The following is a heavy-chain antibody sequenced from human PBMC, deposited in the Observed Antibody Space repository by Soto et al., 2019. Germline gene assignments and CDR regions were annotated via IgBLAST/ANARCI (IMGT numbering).Heavy chain of an antibody. V-gene: IGHV5-51*01. CDR2: IYPGDSDS. J-gene: IGHJ4*02. D-gene: IGHD3-22*01. CDR1: GYSFPNYW. Sequence: EVQLVQSGAEVKKPGESLKISCKASGYSFPNYWIGWVRQMPGKGLEWMGIIYPGDSDSRYSPSFQGQVTISADNSITTAYLQWSSLKASDTAMYYCAVWYYSDSSGYKGYYFDYWGQGTLVTVSS. CDR3: AVWYYSDSSGYKGYYFDY.